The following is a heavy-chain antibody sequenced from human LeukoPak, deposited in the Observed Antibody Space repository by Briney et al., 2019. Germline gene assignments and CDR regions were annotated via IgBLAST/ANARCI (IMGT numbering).Heavy chain of an antibody. D-gene: IGHD2-2*01. CDR1: GFTFSSSD. V-gene: IGHV3-30*18. J-gene: IGHJ4*02. CDR2: ISYGGSNR. CDR3: AKDLQGHYALDY. Sequence: GGSLRLSCAASGFTFSSSDLHWVRQAPGKGLEWVAVISYGGSNRYYADSVKGRSTISRDKSKNTLYLQMNSLRTEDTAVYYCAKDLQGHYALDYWGQGTLVTVSS.